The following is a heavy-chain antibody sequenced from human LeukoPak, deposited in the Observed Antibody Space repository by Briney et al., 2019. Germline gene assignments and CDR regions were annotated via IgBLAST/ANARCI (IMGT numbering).Heavy chain of an antibody. V-gene: IGHV4-34*01. J-gene: IGHJ5*02. CDR3: AQNWNDDWFDP. Sequence: PSETLSLTCAVYGGSFSGYYWSWIRQPPGKGLEWIGEINHSRSTNYNPSLKSRVTISVDTSKNQFSLKLSSVTAADTAVYYCAQNWNDDWFDPWGQGTLVTASS. CDR2: INHSRST. CDR1: GGSFSGYY. D-gene: IGHD1-1*01.